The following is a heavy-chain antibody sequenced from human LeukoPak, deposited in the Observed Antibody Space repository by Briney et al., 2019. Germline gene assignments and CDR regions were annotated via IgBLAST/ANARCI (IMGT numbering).Heavy chain of an antibody. CDR2: ISYDGSNK. CDR1: GFTFSSYA. Sequence: GGSLRLSCAASGFTFSSYAMHWVRQAPGKGLEWVAVISYDGSNKYYADSVKGRFTISRDNSKNSLYLQMNSLRAEDTAVYYCARDQSVWGQYSSRYYFDYWGQGTLVTVSS. V-gene: IGHV3-30-3*01. D-gene: IGHD6-13*01. J-gene: IGHJ4*02. CDR3: ARDQSVWGQYSSRYYFDY.